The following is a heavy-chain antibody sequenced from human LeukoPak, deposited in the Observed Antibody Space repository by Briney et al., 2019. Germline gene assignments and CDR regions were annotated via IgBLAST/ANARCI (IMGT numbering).Heavy chain of an antibody. CDR2: IGTIISTT. V-gene: IGHV3-48*01. D-gene: IGHD2-15*01. CDR1: GFTFRTYE. CDR3: ARDGGVVVVDDYGMDV. J-gene: IGHJ6*02. Sequence: PGGSLRLSCVASGFTFRTYEMNWVRQAPGKGLEWVSYIGTIISTTYYADSVKGRFTISRDNSKNTLYLQMNSLRAEDTAVYYCARDGGVVVVDDYGMDVWGQGTTVTVSS.